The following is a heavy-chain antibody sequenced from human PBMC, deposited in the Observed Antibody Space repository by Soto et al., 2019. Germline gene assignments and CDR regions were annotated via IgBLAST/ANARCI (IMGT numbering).Heavy chain of an antibody. CDR1: GFTFSSYS. CDR3: ARLPDTPYYYDSSGYPNHQLYYLDY. CDR2: ISSSSSYI. J-gene: IGHJ4*02. V-gene: IGHV3-21*01. D-gene: IGHD3-22*01. Sequence: PGGSLRLSCAASGFTFSSYSMNWVRQAPGKGLEWVSSISSSSSYIYYADSVKGRFTISRDYAKNSLYLQMNSLRAEDTAVYYCARLPDTPYYYDSSGYPNHQLYYLDYWGQGTLVTVSS.